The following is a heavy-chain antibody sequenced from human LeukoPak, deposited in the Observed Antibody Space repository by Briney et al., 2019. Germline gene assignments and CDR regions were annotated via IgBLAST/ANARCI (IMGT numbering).Heavy chain of an antibody. CDR2: ISYDGSNK. CDR1: GFTFSSYA. CDR3: ARGSESLAKITMVRGVILDY. Sequence: PGGSLRLSCAASGFTFSSYAMHWVRQAPGKGLEWVAVISYDGSNKYYADSVKGRFTISRDNSKNTLYLQMNSLRAEDTAVYYCARGSESLAKITMVRGVILDYWGQGTLVTVSS. J-gene: IGHJ4*02. V-gene: IGHV3-30*04. D-gene: IGHD3-10*01.